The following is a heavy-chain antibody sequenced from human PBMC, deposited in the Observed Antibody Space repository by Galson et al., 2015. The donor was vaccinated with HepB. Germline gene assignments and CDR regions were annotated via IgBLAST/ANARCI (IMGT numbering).Heavy chain of an antibody. J-gene: IGHJ4*02. D-gene: IGHD4-23*01. V-gene: IGHV3-30*18. Sequence: SLRLSCAASGFTFRSYGMHWVRQAPGKGLKWVAVISYDGSNKYYADSVKGRFTISRDNSKNTLYLQMNSLRAEDTAVYYCAKDWSKLRWFFNYWGQGTLVTVSS. CDR2: ISYDGSNK. CDR1: GFTFRSYG. CDR3: AKDWSKLRWFFNY.